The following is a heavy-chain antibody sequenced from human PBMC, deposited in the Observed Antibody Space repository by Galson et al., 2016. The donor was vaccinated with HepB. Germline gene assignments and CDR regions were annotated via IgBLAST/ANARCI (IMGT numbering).Heavy chain of an antibody. Sequence: SVKVSCKVSGYSLTELSMHWVRQAPGKGLEWMGGFDPEDGEKIYAQKFQGRVTMTEDTSTDTAYMDLSSLRSEDTAVYYCTAGPIVVVQAAIRRRYYYDGMGVWAKGPRSPSP. CDR3: TAGPIVVVQAAIRRRYYYDGMGV. CDR2: FDPEDGEK. D-gene: IGHD2-2*01. V-gene: IGHV1-24*01. J-gene: IGHJ6*02. CDR1: GYSLTELS.